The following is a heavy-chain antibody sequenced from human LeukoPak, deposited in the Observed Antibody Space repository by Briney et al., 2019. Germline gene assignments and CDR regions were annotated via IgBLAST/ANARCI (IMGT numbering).Heavy chain of an antibody. CDR1: GGTFSSYA. CDR3: ARDNSVEDTAWWFDP. J-gene: IGHJ5*02. CDR2: IIPIFGTA. Sequence: SVKVSCKASGGTFSSYAISWVRQAPGQGLEWMGGIIPIFGTANYAQKFQGRVTITADESTSTDYMELSSLRSEDTAVYYCARDNSVEDTAWWFDPWGQGTLVTVSS. V-gene: IGHV1-69*13. D-gene: IGHD4-23*01.